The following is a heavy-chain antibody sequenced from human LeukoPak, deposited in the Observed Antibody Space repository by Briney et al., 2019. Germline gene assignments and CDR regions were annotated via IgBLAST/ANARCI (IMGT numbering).Heavy chain of an antibody. J-gene: IGHJ4*02. CDR1: GYSFTSYW. D-gene: IGHD5-24*01. V-gene: IGHV5-51*01. Sequence: GESLKISCKGSGYSFTSYWIVWVRQMPGKGLEWMGIIYPGDSDTRYSPSFQGQVTISADKSISTAYLQWSSLKASDTAMYYCARPIGGRDGYDYFDYWGQGTLVTVSS. CDR2: IYPGDSDT. CDR3: ARPIGGRDGYDYFDY.